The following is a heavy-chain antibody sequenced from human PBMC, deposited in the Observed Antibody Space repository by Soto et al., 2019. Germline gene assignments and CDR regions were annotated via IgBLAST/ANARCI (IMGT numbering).Heavy chain of an antibody. CDR3: ARATTPSGYDFTH. CDR1: GGTFSSYS. V-gene: IGHV1-69*02. CDR2: IIPMFDIT. J-gene: IGHJ4*02. D-gene: IGHD5-12*01. Sequence: GASVKVSCTTSGGTFSSYSFSWVRQAPGQGLEWMGRIIPMFDITNYAQKFQGRVTMTRDTSTSTVYMQVSSLRSEDTAVYYCARATTPSGYDFTHWGQGTLVTVSS.